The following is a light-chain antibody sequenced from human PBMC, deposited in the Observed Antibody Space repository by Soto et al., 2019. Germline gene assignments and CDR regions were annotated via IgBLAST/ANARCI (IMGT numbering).Light chain of an antibody. Sequence: DIQLTQSPSFLSASVGDRVTITCRTSQDISSYLAWYQQKPWKAPQLLISAASTLQSGVPSRFSGSGTGTEFTLTISSLQPEDFATYCCQQLKSYPLSFGGGTKVEI. CDR1: QDISSY. J-gene: IGKJ4*01. V-gene: IGKV1-9*01. CDR3: QQLKSYPLS. CDR2: AAS.